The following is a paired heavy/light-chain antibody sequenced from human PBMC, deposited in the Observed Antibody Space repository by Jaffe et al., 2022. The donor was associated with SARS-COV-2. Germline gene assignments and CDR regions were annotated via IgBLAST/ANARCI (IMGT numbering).Heavy chain of an antibody. CDR1: GGSISSSSYY. CDR2: IYYSGST. CDR3: ARRSRYGGNFDY. J-gene: IGHJ4*02. V-gene: IGHV4-39*01. Sequence: QLQLQESGPGLVKPSETLSLTCTVSGGSISSSSYYWGWIRQPPGKGLEWIGSIYYSGSTYYNPSLKSRVTISVDTSKNQFSLKLSSVTAADTAVYYCARRSRYGGNFDYWGQGTLVTVSS. D-gene: IGHD4-17*01.
Light chain of an antibody. CDR3: QQDYNLHT. Sequence: EIVMTQSPATLSLSPGERATLSCRASQSVSSSYLSWYQQKPGQAPRLLIYGASTRATGIPARFSGSGSGTDFTLTISSLQPEDFAVYYCQQDYNLHTFGQGTKLEIK. V-gene: IGKV3D-7*01. CDR1: QSVSSSY. J-gene: IGKJ2*01. CDR2: GAS.